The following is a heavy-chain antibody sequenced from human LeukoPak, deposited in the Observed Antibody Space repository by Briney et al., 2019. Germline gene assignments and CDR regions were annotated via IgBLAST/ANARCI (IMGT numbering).Heavy chain of an antibody. D-gene: IGHD6-13*01. J-gene: IGHJ4*02. V-gene: IGHV3-72*01. Sequence: PGGSLRLSCAASGFTFSDHYMDWVRQAPGKGLEWVGRARDKANSYTTDYAASVKGRFTISRDESKNSVYLQVNSLKTEDTAVYYCARATGSSWRHFDYWGQGTLVTVSS. CDR2: ARDKANSYTT. CDR1: GFTFSDHY. CDR3: ARATGSSWRHFDY.